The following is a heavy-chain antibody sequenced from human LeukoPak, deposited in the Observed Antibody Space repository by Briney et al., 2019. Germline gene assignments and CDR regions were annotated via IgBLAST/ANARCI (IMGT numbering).Heavy chain of an antibody. V-gene: IGHV1-69*05. CDR1: GGTFSSYA. CDR2: IIPIFGTA. Sequence: ASVKVSCKASGGTFSSYAISWVRQAPGQGLEWMGMIIPIFGTANYAQKFQGRVTITTDESTSTAYMELSSLRSEDTAVYYCARDLHSSGSIYYYYMDVWGKGTTVTVSS. D-gene: IGHD3-22*01. CDR3: ARDLHSSGSIYYYYMDV. J-gene: IGHJ6*03.